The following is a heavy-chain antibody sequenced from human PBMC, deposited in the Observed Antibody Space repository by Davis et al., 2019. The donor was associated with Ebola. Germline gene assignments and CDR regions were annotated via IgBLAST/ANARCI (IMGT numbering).Heavy chain of an antibody. Sequence: GESLKISCAASGFTFSSYWMSWVRQAPGKGLEWVAVISYDGSNKYYADSVKGRFTISRDNSKNTLYLQMNSLRAEDTAVYYCTRDLELSGGMDVWGQGTTVTVSS. J-gene: IGHJ6*02. CDR1: GFTFSSYW. CDR3: TRDLELSGGMDV. CDR2: ISYDGSNK. D-gene: IGHD3-16*02. V-gene: IGHV3-30*03.